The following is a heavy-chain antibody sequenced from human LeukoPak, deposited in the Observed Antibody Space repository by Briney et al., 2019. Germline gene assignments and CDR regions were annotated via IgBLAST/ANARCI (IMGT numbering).Heavy chain of an antibody. J-gene: IGHJ4*02. CDR3: ARERRDGYLTYFDY. Sequence: PGGSLRLSCAASGFTFSDYYMSWIRQAPGKGLEWVSYISSSSSYTNYADSVKGLFTISRDNAKKSLYLQMNSLRAEDTAVYYCARERRDGYLTYFDYWGQGTLVTVSS. D-gene: IGHD5-24*01. V-gene: IGHV3-11*05. CDR2: ISSSSSYT. CDR1: GFTFSDYY.